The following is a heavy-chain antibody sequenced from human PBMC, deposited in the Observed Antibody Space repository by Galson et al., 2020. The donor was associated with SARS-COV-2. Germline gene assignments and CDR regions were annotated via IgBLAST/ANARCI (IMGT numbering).Heavy chain of an antibody. CDR3: ARGVAAAGWGHWFDT. CDR2: IYYNGNT. V-gene: IGHV4-31*03. D-gene: IGHD6-13*01. CDR1: GGPISSDGYY. Sequence: SETLSLTCTVSGGPISSDGYYRSWIRQRPGKGLEWIGYIYYNGNTYYNPSLKSRVTISVDTSKNQFSLKLTSVTAADTAVYYCARGVAAAGWGHWFDTWGQGTLVTVSS. J-gene: IGHJ5*02.